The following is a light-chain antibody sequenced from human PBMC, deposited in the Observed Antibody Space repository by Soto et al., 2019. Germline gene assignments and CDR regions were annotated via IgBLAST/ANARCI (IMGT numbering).Light chain of an antibody. Sequence: QSVLTQPASVSGSPGQSITISCTGTSSDVGSYNLVSWYQQHPGKAPKLMIYEGSKRPSGVSNRSSGSKSGNTASLAISGLQAEDEADYYCCSYAGSSTYWVFGGGTKLTVL. CDR2: EGS. CDR3: CSYAGSSTYWV. V-gene: IGLV2-23*01. J-gene: IGLJ3*02. CDR1: SSDVGSYNL.